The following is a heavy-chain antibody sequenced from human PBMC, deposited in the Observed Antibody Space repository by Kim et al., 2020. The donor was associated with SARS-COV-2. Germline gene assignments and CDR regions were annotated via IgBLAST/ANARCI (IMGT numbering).Heavy chain of an antibody. CDR3: AREDGYCSSTRCYDHYFDY. CDR1: GFTFSSYW. D-gene: IGHD2-2*01. CDR2: IKQDGSEK. Sequence: GGSLRLSCAASGFTFSSYWMSWVRQAPGKGLEWVANIKQDGSEKYYVDSVKGRFTIARDNAKNSLYLQMNSRRAEDTAVYYCAREDGYCSSTRCYDHYFDYWGQGTLVTVSS. V-gene: IGHV3-7*01. J-gene: IGHJ4*02.